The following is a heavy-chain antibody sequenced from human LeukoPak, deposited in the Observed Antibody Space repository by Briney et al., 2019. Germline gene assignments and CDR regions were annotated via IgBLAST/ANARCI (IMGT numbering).Heavy chain of an antibody. CDR3: ARQYSGSHDY. V-gene: IGHV4-4*07. D-gene: IGHD1-26*01. CDR2: IYTSGST. CDR1: SGSISSYY. J-gene: IGHJ4*02. Sequence: PSETLSLTCTVSSGSISSYYWSWIRQPAGKGLEWIGRIYTSGSTNYNPSLKSRVTISVDTSKNHFSLRLNSVTAADTAVYYCARQYSGSHDYWGLGTLVTVSS.